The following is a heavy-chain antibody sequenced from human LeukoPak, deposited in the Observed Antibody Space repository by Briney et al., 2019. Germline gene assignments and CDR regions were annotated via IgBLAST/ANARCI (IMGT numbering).Heavy chain of an antibody. D-gene: IGHD2-15*01. CDR2: ISSSGSTI. CDR3: ARDCGGGSCYGPYDAFDI. CDR1: GVTFSSYE. Sequence: GGSLRLSCAASGVTFSSYEMNWVRQAPGKGLEWVSYISSSGSTIYYADSLKGRFTISRANAKNSLYLQMNSLRAEDTAVYYCARDCGGGSCYGPYDAFDIWGQGTMVTVSS. V-gene: IGHV3-48*03. J-gene: IGHJ3*02.